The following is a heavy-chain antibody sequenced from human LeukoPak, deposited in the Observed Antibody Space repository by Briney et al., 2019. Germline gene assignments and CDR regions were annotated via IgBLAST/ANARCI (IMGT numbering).Heavy chain of an antibody. CDR1: GSTLTEFS. CDR2: LEPADGET. Sequence: ASVTVSYMLSGSTLTEFSIHWVRQAPGNRLESLGGLEPADGETIWSKKYQDRVALTADTSTSTAYMDMSRLRSEDTAVYFCIRGRTGCITTAGRYWGRGSVVTVSS. D-gene: IGHD2-8*01. J-gene: IGHJ4*02. CDR3: IRGRTGCITTAGRY. V-gene: IGHV1-24*01.